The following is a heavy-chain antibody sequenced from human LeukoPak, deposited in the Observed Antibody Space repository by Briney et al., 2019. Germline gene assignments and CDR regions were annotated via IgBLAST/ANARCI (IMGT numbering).Heavy chain of an antibody. D-gene: IGHD3-9*01. J-gene: IGHJ4*02. CDR1: GFTFSSYS. CDR3: AREYYDILTGPLSFYFDY. CDR2: IISSSSSYI. Sequence: GGSLRLSSAASGFTFSSYSMNWVRQAPRKVLEWVSSIISSSSSYIYYASSAKCRFTLSRDNAKNSLYLQMNSLRAEDTAVYYCAREYYDILTGPLSFYFDYWGQGTLVTVSS. V-gene: IGHV3-21*01.